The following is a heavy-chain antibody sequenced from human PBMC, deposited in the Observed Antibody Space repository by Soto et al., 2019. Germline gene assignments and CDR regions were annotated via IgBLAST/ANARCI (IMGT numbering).Heavy chain of an antibody. CDR1: GFTFSSYG. D-gene: IGHD3-22*01. J-gene: IGHJ4*02. V-gene: IGHV3-48*01. CDR2: IRTSPSTI. CDR3: VRGNYEKSIDY. Sequence: GGSLRLSCAASGFTFSSYGMHWVRQAPGKGLEWVSYIRTSPSTIYYADSVQGRFTISRDNAKNSLYLQMNSLRAEDSAIYYCVRGNYEKSIDYWGQGTLVTVSS.